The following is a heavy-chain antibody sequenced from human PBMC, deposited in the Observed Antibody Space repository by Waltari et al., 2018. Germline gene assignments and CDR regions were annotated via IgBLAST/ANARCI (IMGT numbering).Heavy chain of an antibody. V-gene: IGHV3-23*01. CDR3: AKDRDFWTGYATVDWYFDI. D-gene: IGHD3-3*01. CDR2: TSGSGETT. CDR1: GFTFSRYA. J-gene: IGHJ2*01. Sequence: VPLLESGGGLVQPGGSLRLSCAASGFTFSRYAMSWVRQAPGKGLEWVAATSGSGETTYYADSVKGRFSISRDNSKNTLFLQMSSLRGNDTAVYYCAKDRDFWTGYATVDWYFDIWGRGTLVSVSA.